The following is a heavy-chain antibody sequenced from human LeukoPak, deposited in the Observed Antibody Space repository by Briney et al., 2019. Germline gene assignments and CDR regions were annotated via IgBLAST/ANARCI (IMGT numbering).Heavy chain of an antibody. CDR1: GGSISSNNW. CDR2: IYHSGNT. V-gene: IGHV4-4*02. Sequence: SGTLSLTCAVSGGSISSNNWWNWVRQPPGKGLEWIREIYHSGNTYYNPSLKSRVTMSVDKSKNQFSLELTSVTAADTAVYYCVREGSFAAFDYWGQGTLVTVSS. CDR3: VREGSFAAFDY. J-gene: IGHJ4*02. D-gene: IGHD2-15*01.